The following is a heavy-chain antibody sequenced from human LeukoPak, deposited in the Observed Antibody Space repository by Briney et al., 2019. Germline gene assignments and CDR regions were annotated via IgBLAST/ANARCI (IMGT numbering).Heavy chain of an antibody. CDR1: GFTFSSYA. D-gene: IGHD3-10*01. Sequence: AGGSLRPSCAASGFTFSSYAMSWVRQAPGKGLEWVSAISGSGGSTYYADSVKGRFTISRDNSKNTLYLQMNSLRAEDTAVYYCAKDLPVLRWFGELCLDYWGQGTLVTVSS. J-gene: IGHJ4*02. CDR2: ISGSGGST. V-gene: IGHV3-23*01. CDR3: AKDLPVLRWFGELCLDY.